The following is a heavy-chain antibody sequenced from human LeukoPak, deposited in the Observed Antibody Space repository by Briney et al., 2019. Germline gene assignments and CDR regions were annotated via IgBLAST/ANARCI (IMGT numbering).Heavy chain of an antibody. CDR1: GYKFQDYL. J-gene: IGHJ6*02. V-gene: IGHV5-51*01. CDR3: AKFGIRGCSSSTRCYTSFFYYGMDV. Sequence: GESINISCKWPGYKFQDYLIGWVRPTPGKGAELVGRIFSHGSHNKYSSSFEGQATISGHNSISTAYVQWGSLRVTDTAIYYCAKFGIRGCSSSTRCYTSFFYYGMDVWGQGTTVTVSS. CDR2: IFSHGSHN. D-gene: IGHD2-2*02.